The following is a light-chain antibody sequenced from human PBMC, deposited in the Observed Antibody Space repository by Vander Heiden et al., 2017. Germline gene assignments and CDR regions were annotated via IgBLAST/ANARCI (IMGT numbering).Light chain of an antibody. CDR3: AAWDDSLNGWV. CDR1: SSNIGSNT. Sequence: QSVLTQPPSASGTPGKRVTISCSGSSSNIGSNTVNWYQQRPGTAPKLLIYSNNQRPSGVPDRFSGSKSGTSAALAISGLQAEDEADYYCAAWDDSLNGWVFGGGTKLTVL. CDR2: SNN. V-gene: IGLV1-44*01. J-gene: IGLJ3*02.